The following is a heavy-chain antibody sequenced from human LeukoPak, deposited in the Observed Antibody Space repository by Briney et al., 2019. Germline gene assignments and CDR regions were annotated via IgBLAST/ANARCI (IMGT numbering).Heavy chain of an antibody. J-gene: IGHJ6*03. Sequence: SETLSLTCTVSGGSISSSSYYWGWIRQPPGKGLEWIGSIYYSGSTYYNPSLKSRVTISVDTSKNQFSLKPSSVTAADTAVYYCARLGYSAAYYYYMDVWGKGTTVTVSS. D-gene: IGHD1-26*01. V-gene: IGHV4-39*01. CDR2: IYYSGST. CDR1: GGSISSSSYY. CDR3: ARLGYSAAYYYYMDV.